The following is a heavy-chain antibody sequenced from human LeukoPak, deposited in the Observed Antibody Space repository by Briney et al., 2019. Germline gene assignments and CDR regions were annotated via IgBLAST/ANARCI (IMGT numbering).Heavy chain of an antibody. D-gene: IGHD2-2*01. Sequence: GGSLRLSCAASGLTFSSYAMHGVRQAPGKGLEWVAVISYDGSNKYYADSVKGRFTISRDNSKHTLYLQMNSLRAEDTAVYYCARDPRRLRYCSSTSCPPLYGMDVWGQGTTVTVSS. CDR3: ARDPRRLRYCSSTSCPPLYGMDV. J-gene: IGHJ6*02. CDR1: GLTFSSYA. V-gene: IGHV3-30-3*01. CDR2: ISYDGSNK.